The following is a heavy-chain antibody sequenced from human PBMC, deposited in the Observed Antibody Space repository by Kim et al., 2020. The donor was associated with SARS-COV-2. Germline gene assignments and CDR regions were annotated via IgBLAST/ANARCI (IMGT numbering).Heavy chain of an antibody. V-gene: IGHV3-23*01. D-gene: IGHD6-25*01. CDR3: AKEVEADLYYFDS. CDR2: ISDSGSNT. Sequence: GGSLRLSCAASGFTFNSCAMNWVRQAPGKGLEWVSGISDSGSNTYYSYSVTGRFTISRDNSKGILYLQMNSLIAGDTAVYYCAKEVEADLYYFDSWGQGT. J-gene: IGHJ4*02. CDR1: GFTFNSCA.